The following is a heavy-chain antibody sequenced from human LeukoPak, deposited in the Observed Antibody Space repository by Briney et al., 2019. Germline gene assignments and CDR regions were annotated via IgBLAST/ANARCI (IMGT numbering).Heavy chain of an antibody. CDR1: GFTFSSYS. D-gene: IGHD1-20*01. V-gene: IGHV3-48*02. CDR2: IRSRSSTI. J-gene: IGHJ4*02. Sequence: GGSLRLSCAASGFTFSSYSMNWGRQAPGKGLECVSYIRSRSSTIYYADSVKGRFTISRDNAKNSLYLQMNSLRDEDTAVYYCARDRVTGTSRGSEIDYWGQGTLVTVSS. CDR3: ARDRVTGTSRGSEIDY.